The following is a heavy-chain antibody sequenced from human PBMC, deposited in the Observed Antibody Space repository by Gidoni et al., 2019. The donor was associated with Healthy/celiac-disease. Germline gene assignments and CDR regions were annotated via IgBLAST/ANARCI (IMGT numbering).Heavy chain of an antibody. Sequence: EVQLVESGGGLVQPGRSLRLSCAASGFTFDDYAMHWVRQAPGKGLEGVSGISWNSGSIGYADSVKGRFTISRDNAKNSLYLQMNSLRAEDTALYYCAKDINGPLTAGGAFDIWGQGTMVTVSS. D-gene: IGHD3-9*01. CDR2: ISWNSGSI. CDR1: GFTFDDYA. V-gene: IGHV3-9*01. J-gene: IGHJ3*02. CDR3: AKDINGPLTAGGAFDI.